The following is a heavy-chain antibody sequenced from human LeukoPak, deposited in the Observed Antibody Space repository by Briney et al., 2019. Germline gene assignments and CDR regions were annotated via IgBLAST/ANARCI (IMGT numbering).Heavy chain of an antibody. CDR1: GSIFSSHE. J-gene: IGHJ4*02. CDR2: ISSSGSTK. D-gene: IGHD6-19*01. Sequence: GGSLRLSCGASGSIFSSHEMKWVRQAPGKGLEWVSYISSSGSTKYYADSVKGRFTISRDNAKNSLYLQMNSLRAEDTAVYYCARISGWYLDYWGQGTLVTVSS. V-gene: IGHV3-48*03. CDR3: ARISGWYLDY.